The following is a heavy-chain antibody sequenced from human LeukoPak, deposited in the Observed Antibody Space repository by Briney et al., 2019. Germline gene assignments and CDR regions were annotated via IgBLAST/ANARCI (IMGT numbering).Heavy chain of an antibody. D-gene: IGHD5-12*01. CDR1: GYTFTSYD. V-gene: IGHV1-8*01. CDR3: TRPLSDYDSDAFDI. Sequence: ASVKVSCKASGYTFTSYDINWVRQATGQGLEWMGWMNPNSGNTGYAQKFQGRVTMTRNTSISTAYMELSSLRSEDTAVYYCTRPLSDYDSDAFDIWGQGTMVTVSS. CDR2: MNPNSGNT. J-gene: IGHJ3*02.